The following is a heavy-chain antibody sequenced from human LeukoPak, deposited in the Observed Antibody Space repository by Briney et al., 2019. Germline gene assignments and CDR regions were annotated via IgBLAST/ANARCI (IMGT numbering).Heavy chain of an antibody. CDR2: ISVNNGNT. CDR3: ARVSPGVGSDFDY. J-gene: IGHJ4*02. D-gene: IGHD2-8*01. Sequence: ASVKVSCKASGYTFTSYGISWVRQAPGQGLEWMGWISVNNGNTNYAQNLQGRVTMTTDTSTSTAYMELRSLRPDDTAVYYCARVSPGVGSDFDYWGQGTLATVSS. V-gene: IGHV1-18*01. CDR1: GYTFTSYG.